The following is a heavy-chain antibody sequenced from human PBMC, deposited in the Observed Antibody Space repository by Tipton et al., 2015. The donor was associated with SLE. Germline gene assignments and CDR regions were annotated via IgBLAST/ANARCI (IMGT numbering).Heavy chain of an antibody. CDR2: ISGSGGNT. CDR1: GFTFSSYA. D-gene: IGHD6-19*01. V-gene: IGHV3-23*01. Sequence: SLRLSCAASGFTFSSYAMSWVRQAPGKGLEWVSTISGSGGNTYYADSVKGRFTISRDNSKDTLFMQMGSLRPEDTGVYYCAKDEVGVAGIESWGQGTLVSVSS. CDR3: AKDEVGVAGIES. J-gene: IGHJ5*02.